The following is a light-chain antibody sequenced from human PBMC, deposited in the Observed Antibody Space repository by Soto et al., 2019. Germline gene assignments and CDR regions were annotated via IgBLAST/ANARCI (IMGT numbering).Light chain of an antibody. V-gene: IGKV3-11*01. J-gene: IGKJ1*01. CDR1: QAVNTR. Sequence: EIVLTQSPATLSSFPGDRVTLSCRASQAVNTRLAWYQHRPGQAPRLLIYLASIRAAGVPARFSGSGSGTDFTLTISDVEPEDFAVYYCHQRQSWPRTFGQGNTVDI. CDR2: LAS. CDR3: HQRQSWPRT.